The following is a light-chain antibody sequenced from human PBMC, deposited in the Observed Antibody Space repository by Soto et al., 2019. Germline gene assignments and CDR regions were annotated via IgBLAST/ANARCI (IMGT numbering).Light chain of an antibody. CDR3: SSYAGSNNFV. CDR1: SSDVGGYNY. J-gene: IGLJ1*01. CDR2: EVS. Sequence: QSVLTQPRSASGSPGQSVTISCTGTSSDVGGYNYVSWYQQHPGKAPKLMIYEVSERPSGVPDRFSGSKSSNTASLTVSGLQAEDEADYYCSSYAGSNNFVFGTGTKVTVL. V-gene: IGLV2-8*01.